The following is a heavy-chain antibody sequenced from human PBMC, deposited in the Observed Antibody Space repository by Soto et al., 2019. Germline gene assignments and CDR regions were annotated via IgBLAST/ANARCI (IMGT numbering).Heavy chain of an antibody. CDR3: ARTRRVDPSSPDVWWLDP. CDR2: IYYSGST. V-gene: IGHV4-59*12. CDR1: GGSISSYY. Sequence: PSETLSLTCTVSGGSISSYYWSWIRQSPGKGLEWIGYIYYSGSTCYNTSLKSRVTISVDTSRNQFSLIVNSVTAADTAVYYCARTRRVDPSSPDVWWLDPWSQGTLVTVSS. J-gene: IGHJ5*02. D-gene: IGHD3-3*01.